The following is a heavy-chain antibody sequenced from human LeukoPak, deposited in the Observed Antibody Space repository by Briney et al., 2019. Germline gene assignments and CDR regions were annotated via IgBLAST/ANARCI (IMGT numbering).Heavy chain of an antibody. CDR3: ARTAARRFDY. CDR2: INPNSGGT. J-gene: IGHJ4*02. D-gene: IGHD6-6*01. V-gene: IGHV1-2*06. Sequence: ASVKVSCKASGYTFTGHYMHWVRQAPGQGLEWMGRINPNSGGTNYAQKFQGRVTMTRDTSTSTVYMELSSLRSDDTAVYYCARTAARRFDYWGQGTLVTVSS. CDR1: GYTFTGHY.